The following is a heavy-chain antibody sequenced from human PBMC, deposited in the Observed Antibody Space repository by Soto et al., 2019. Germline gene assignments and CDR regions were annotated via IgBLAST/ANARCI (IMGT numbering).Heavy chain of an antibody. CDR2: TYYRSRWYN. CDR3: ARDPTGTRSYYGMDV. D-gene: IGHD1-1*01. J-gene: IGHJ6*02. Sequence: PSQTLSLTCAIPGDSVSSNSAAWNWIRQSPSGGLEWLGRTYYRSRWYNDYAVSVRSRITINPDTSKNQFSLKLSSVTAADTAVYYCARDPTGTRSYYGMDVWGQGTTVTVSS. CDR1: GDSVSSNSAA. V-gene: IGHV6-1*01.